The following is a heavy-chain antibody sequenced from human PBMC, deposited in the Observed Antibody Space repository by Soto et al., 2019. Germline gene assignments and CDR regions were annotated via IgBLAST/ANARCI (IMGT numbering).Heavy chain of an antibody. CDR2: INHSGST. D-gene: IGHD6-13*01. Sequence: PSETLSLTCAVYGGSFSGYYWSWIRQPPGKGLEWIGEINHSGSTNYNPSLKSRVTISVETSKNQFSLKLSSVTAADTAVYYWGRRFLQPLVQRLLDPWGQGTLVTVS. J-gene: IGHJ5*02. CDR3: GRRFLQPLVQRLLDP. V-gene: IGHV4-34*01. CDR1: GGSFSGYY.